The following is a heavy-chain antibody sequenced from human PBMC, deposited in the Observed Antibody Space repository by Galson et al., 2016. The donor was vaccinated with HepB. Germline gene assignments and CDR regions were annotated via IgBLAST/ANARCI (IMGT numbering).Heavy chain of an antibody. J-gene: IGHJ6*02. CDR3: ARDRGLLHYYYGMDV. Sequence: SLRLSCATSGFTFNNYGINWVRQAPGKGLEWVAVISYDGNNRHYADAVKGRFTISRDSSTNTVYLLMNSLRADDTAVYFCARDRGLLHYYYGMDVWGQGTTVTVSS. CDR1: GFTFNNYG. CDR2: ISYDGNNR. D-gene: IGHD4-17*01. V-gene: IGHV3-33*08.